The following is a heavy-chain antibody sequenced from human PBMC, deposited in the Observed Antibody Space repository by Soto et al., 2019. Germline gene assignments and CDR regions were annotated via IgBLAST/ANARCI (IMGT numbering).Heavy chain of an antibody. CDR1: GGTFSSYA. CDR3: ARRGTVVTPEGYYYGMDV. CDR2: IIPIFGTA. V-gene: IGHV1-69*01. J-gene: IGHJ6*02. Sequence: VQLVQSGAEVKKPGSSVKVSCKASGGTFSSYAISWVRQAPGQGLEWMGGIIPIFGTANYAQKFQGRVTITADDSTSTAYMELSSLRSEETAVYYCARRGTVVTPEGYYYGMDVWGQGTTVTVSS. D-gene: IGHD2-21*02.